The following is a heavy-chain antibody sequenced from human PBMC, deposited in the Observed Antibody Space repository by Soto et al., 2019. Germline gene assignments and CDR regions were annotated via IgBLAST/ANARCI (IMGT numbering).Heavy chain of an antibody. Sequence: EVQLVESGGGLVQPGGSLRLSCAASGLTVSNNYMSWVRQAPGKGLEWVSVIYTGGSTYYADSVMGRFTISRDYSKNTLYLQMNSLRAEDTAVYYRLLMVTAWVWGQGTLVTVSS. CDR1: GLTVSNNY. CDR3: LLMVTAWV. J-gene: IGHJ4*02. V-gene: IGHV3-66*01. D-gene: IGHD2-21*02. CDR2: IYTGGST.